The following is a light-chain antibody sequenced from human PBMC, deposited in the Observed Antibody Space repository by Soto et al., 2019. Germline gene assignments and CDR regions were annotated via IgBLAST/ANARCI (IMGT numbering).Light chain of an antibody. CDR2: GAS. V-gene: IGKV3-15*01. CDR1: QSVSGN. Sequence: EIVLTHSPGTLSLSPGERATLSCRASQSVSGNLAWYQQKPGQAPRLLIYGASTRATGIPARFSGSGSGTEFTLTISSLQSEDFAVYYCQQYNNWPRTFGQGTKVDI. CDR3: QQYNNWPRT. J-gene: IGKJ1*01.